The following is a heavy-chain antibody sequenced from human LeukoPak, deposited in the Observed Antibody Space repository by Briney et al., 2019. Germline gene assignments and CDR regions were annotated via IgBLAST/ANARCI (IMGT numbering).Heavy chain of an antibody. CDR1: GYTFTSYG. Sequence: ASVKVSCKASGYTFTSYGISWVRQAPGQGLEWMGWISAYNGNTNYAQKLQGRVTMTTDTSTSTAYMELRSLRSDDTAVYYCARGQVLYYDSSGSIDYWGQGTLVTVSS. J-gene: IGHJ4*02. D-gene: IGHD3-22*01. CDR3: ARGQVLYYDSSGSIDY. V-gene: IGHV1-18*01. CDR2: ISAYNGNT.